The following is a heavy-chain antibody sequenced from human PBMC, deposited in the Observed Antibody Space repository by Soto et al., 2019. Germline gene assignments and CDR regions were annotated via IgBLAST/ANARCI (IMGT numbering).Heavy chain of an antibody. D-gene: IGHD3-22*01. CDR1: GYTFTSYD. CDR3: AKGGDYYDSSGYYSVGTFDI. CDR2: INPNSGNT. Sequence: ASVKVSCKASGYTFTSYDINWVRQATGQGLEWLGWINPNSGNTGYAQKFQGRVTMTRNTSISTAYMELISLRAEDTAVYYCAKGGDYYDSSGYYSVGTFDIWGQGTMVTVSS. J-gene: IGHJ3*02. V-gene: IGHV1-8*01.